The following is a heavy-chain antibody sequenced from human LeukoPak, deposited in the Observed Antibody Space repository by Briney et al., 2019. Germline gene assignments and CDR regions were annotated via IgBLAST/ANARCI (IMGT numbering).Heavy chain of an antibody. CDR3: ARRGGWGYDFWSGQNWFDP. CDR1: GYSFTSYW. CDR2: IYPGDSDT. Sequence: GESLKISCKGSGYSFTSYWIGWVRQMPGKGLEWMGIIYPGDSDTRCSPSFQGQVTISADKSISTAYLQWSSLKASDTAMYYCARRGGWGYDFWSGQNWFDPWGQGTLVTVSS. D-gene: IGHD3-3*01. V-gene: IGHV5-51*01. J-gene: IGHJ5*02.